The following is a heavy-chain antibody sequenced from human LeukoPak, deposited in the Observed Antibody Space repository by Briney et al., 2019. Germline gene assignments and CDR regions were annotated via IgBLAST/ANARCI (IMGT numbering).Heavy chain of an antibody. J-gene: IGHJ5*02. V-gene: IGHV3-15*01. CDR2: IKSKTDGGTT. CDR3: AFYYYGTRRFDP. D-gene: IGHD3-10*01. CDR1: GFTFSNAW. Sequence: GGSLRLSCAASGFTFSNAWMSWVRQAPGKGLEWVGRIKSKTDGGTTDYAAPVKGRFTTSRDDSKNTLYLQMNSLKTEDTAVYYCAFYYYGTRRFDPWGQGTLVTVSS.